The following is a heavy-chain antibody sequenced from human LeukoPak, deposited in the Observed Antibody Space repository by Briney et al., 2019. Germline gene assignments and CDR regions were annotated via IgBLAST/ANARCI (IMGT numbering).Heavy chain of an antibody. Sequence: SQTLSLTCDISGDSVSGNNTAYNWLRQSPSRGLEWLGRTHYRSKWYNDYAVSVKSLITINPDTSKNQLSLQLNSVTPEDTAVYYCARGGQGDGYSADEAFDFWGQGTMVTVSS. V-gene: IGHV6-1*01. CDR1: GDSVSGNNTA. D-gene: IGHD5-24*01. CDR3: ARGGQGDGYSADEAFDF. J-gene: IGHJ3*01. CDR2: THYRSKWYN.